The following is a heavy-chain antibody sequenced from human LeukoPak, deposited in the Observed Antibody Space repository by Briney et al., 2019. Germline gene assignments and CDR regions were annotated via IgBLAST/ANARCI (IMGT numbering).Heavy chain of an antibody. Sequence: SETLSLTCTVSGGSISSGSYYWCWIRQPAGKGLEWIGRIYTSGSTNYNPSLKSRVTISVDTSKNQFSLKLSSVTAADTAVYYCARGADFWSGYSDLYYFDYWGQGTLVTVSS. J-gene: IGHJ4*02. CDR2: IYTSGST. CDR3: ARGADFWSGYSDLYYFDY. V-gene: IGHV4-61*02. D-gene: IGHD3-3*01. CDR1: GGSISSGSYY.